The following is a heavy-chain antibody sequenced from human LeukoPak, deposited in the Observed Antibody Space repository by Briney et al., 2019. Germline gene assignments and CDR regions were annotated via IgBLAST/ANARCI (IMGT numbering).Heavy chain of an antibody. D-gene: IGHD3-10*02. Sequence: GRSLRLSCTASGFTFGDYAMNWVRQAPGKGLEWVSYISSSGSTIYYADSVKGRFTISRDNAKSSLYLQMNSLRAEDTAVYYCAELGITMIGGVWGKGTTVTISS. V-gene: IGHV3-48*03. J-gene: IGHJ6*04. CDR2: ISSSGSTI. CDR1: GFTFGDYA. CDR3: AELGITMIGGV.